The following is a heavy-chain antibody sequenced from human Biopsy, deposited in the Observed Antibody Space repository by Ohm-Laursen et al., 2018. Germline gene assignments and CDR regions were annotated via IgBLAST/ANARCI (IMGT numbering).Heavy chain of an antibody. D-gene: IGHD3-22*01. Sequence: GTLSLTCAVYGESFNGYYWSWIRQTPGKGLEWIGEINHSGRTNYNPSLKSRVTISVDTSKNQFSLKVRSVTPADTAMYYCVRGVDYYDPYHYYALDVWGQGTTVTVSS. CDR2: INHSGRT. J-gene: IGHJ6*02. V-gene: IGHV4-34*01. CDR3: VRGVDYYDPYHYYALDV. CDR1: GESFNGYY.